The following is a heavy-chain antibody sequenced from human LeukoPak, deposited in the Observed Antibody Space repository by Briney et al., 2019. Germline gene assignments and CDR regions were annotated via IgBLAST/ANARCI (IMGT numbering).Heavy chain of an antibody. CDR2: IYYSGST. V-gene: IGHV4-39*07. Sequence: SETLSLTCTVSGGSISSSSYYWGWIRQPPGKGLEWIGSIYYSGSTYYNPSLKSRVTMSVDTSKNQFSLKLRSVTVADTAVYYCARGRFSYGGYFDYWGQGTLVTVSS. CDR3: ARGRFSYGGYFDY. D-gene: IGHD5-18*01. CDR1: GGSISSSSYY. J-gene: IGHJ4*02.